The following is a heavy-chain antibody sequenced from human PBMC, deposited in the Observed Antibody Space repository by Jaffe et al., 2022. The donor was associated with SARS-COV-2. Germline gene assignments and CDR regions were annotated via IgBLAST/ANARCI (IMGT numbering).Heavy chain of an antibody. CDR1: GGSISSSSYY. V-gene: IGHV4-39*01. D-gene: IGHD4-17*01. J-gene: IGHJ3*02. CDR3: ARTPLRYRRAGIDAFDI. Sequence: QLQLQESGPGLVKPSETLSLTCTVSGGSISSSSYYWGWIRQPPGKGLEWIGSIYYSGSTYYNPSLKSRVTISVDTSKNQFSLKLSSVTAADTAVYYCARTPLRYRRAGIDAFDIWGQGTMVTVSS. CDR2: IYYSGST.